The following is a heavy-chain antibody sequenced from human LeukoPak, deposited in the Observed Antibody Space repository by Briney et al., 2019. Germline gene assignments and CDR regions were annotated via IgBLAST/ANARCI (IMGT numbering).Heavy chain of an antibody. CDR1: GYTFTGYY. V-gene: IGHV1-2*02. CDR3: ARDDFWSGYPFDY. Sequence: ASVKVSCKASGYTFTGYYMHWVRQAPGQGLEWMGWINPNSGGTNYAQKFQGRVTMTRDTPISTAYMELSRLRSDDTAVYYCARDDFWSGYPFDYWGQGTLVTVSS. D-gene: IGHD3-3*01. J-gene: IGHJ4*02. CDR2: INPNSGGT.